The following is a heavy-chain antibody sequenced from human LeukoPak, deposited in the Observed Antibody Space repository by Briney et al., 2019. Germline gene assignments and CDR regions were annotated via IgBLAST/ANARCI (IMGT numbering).Heavy chain of an antibody. Sequence: GGSLRLSCAASGFTFTAYWMGWVRQAPGKGLEWVANIKQDGSEQYYVDSVKGRFTISRDNAKNSLSLQMNSLRAEDTAVYYCARPLLYYYGSETYFWFDPWGQGTLVTVSS. CDR3: ARPLLYYYGSETYFWFDP. V-gene: IGHV3-7*01. CDR1: GFTFTAYW. CDR2: IKQDGSEQ. J-gene: IGHJ5*02. D-gene: IGHD3-10*01.